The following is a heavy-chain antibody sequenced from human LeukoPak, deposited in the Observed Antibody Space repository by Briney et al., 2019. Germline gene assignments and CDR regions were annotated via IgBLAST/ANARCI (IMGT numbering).Heavy chain of an antibody. V-gene: IGHV1-69*05. Sequence: SVKVSCKASGGTFSSYAISWVRQAPGQGLEWMGGIIPIFGTANYAQKFQGRVTITTDESTSTAYMELSSLRSEDTAVYYCARVQPLNQGYYGTGSYQLYYYYYYMDVWGKGTTVTVSS. CDR1: GGTFSSYA. CDR2: IIPIFGTA. CDR3: ARVQPLNQGYYGTGSYQLYYYYYYMDV. J-gene: IGHJ6*03. D-gene: IGHD3-10*01.